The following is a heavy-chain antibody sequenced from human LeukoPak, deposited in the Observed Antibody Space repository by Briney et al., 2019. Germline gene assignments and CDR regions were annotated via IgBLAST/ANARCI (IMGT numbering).Heavy chain of an antibody. CDR3: TRTQAYCGGDCYYLFDY. V-gene: IGHV4-34*01. CDR1: GGSISSYF. Sequence: PSETLSLTCTVSGGSISSYFWNWIRQPPGKGLEWIGEINHSGSTSNHNPSLKSRVTMSVDTSKNQFSLKLSSVTAADTAVYYCTRTQAYCGGDCYYLFDYWGQGTLVTVSS. J-gene: IGHJ4*02. D-gene: IGHD2-21*02. CDR2: INHSGSTS.